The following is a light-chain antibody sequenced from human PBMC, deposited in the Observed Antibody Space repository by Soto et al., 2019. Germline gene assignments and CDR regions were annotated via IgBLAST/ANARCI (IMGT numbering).Light chain of an antibody. V-gene: IGKV3-15*01. CDR1: QSVSSN. Sequence: EIVMTQSPATLSVSPGERATLSCRASQSVSSNLASYQQKPGQAPRLLVYGASTRATGIPARFSGSGSGTQFTLTISSLQSEDFAVYYCQQHNNWPLTFGGGTKVEIK. J-gene: IGKJ4*01. CDR3: QQHNNWPLT. CDR2: GAS.